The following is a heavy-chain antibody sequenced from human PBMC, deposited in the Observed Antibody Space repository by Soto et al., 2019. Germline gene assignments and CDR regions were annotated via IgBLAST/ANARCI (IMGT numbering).Heavy chain of an antibody. CDR3: ARELTFSDDGWFSTWFDP. CDR2: IWYDGSNK. D-gene: IGHD6-19*01. J-gene: IGHJ5*02. Sequence: PGGSLRLSCAASGFTFSSYGMHWVRQAPGKGLEWVAVIWYDGSNKYYADSVKGRFTISRDNSKNTLYLQMNSLRAEDTAVYYCARELTFSDDGWFSTWFDPCGQVTLVTVSS. V-gene: IGHV3-33*01. CDR1: GFTFSSYG.